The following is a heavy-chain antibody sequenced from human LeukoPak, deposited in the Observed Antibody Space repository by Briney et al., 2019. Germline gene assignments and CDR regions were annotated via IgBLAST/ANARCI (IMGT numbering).Heavy chain of an antibody. J-gene: IGHJ3*02. D-gene: IGHD1-26*01. CDR1: GYTLTELS. V-gene: IGHV1-24*01. Sequence: ASAKVSCKVSGYTLTELSMHWVRQAPGKGLEWMGGFDPEDGETIYAQKFQGRVTMTEDTSTDTAYMELSSLRSEDTAVYYCATPSTPIVGAKEDAFDIWGQGTMVTVSS. CDR2: FDPEDGET. CDR3: ATPSTPIVGAKEDAFDI.